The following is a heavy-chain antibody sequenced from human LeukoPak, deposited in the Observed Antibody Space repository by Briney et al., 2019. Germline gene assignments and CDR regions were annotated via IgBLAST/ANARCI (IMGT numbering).Heavy chain of an antibody. J-gene: IGHJ4*02. Sequence: GGSLRLSCAASGFTFSSYGMHWVRQAPGKGLEWVSSISSSSSYIYYADSVKGRFTISRDNAKNSLYLQMNSLRAEDTAVYYCARDHTTTYSSSWYISYFDYWGQGTLVTVSS. CDR1: GFTFSSYG. V-gene: IGHV3-21*01. CDR2: ISSSSSYI. D-gene: IGHD6-13*01. CDR3: ARDHTTTYSSSWYISYFDY.